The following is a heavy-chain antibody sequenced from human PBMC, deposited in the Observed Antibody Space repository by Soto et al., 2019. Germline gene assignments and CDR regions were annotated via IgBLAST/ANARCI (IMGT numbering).Heavy chain of an antibody. CDR2: IGTLSDT. Sequence: GGPLRLSCPGPGFTSGPSDIPWSPQAPGKGLEWVSGIGTLSDTFYAASVQGRFTISRQNARNSVYLQMNSLRAGDTAFYYCARGRSFSYDSTPPPMFDPWGQGTLVTVSS. CDR3: ARGRSFSYDSTPPPMFDP. J-gene: IGHJ5*02. CDR1: GFTSGPSD. D-gene: IGHD3-10*01. V-gene: IGHV3-13*01.